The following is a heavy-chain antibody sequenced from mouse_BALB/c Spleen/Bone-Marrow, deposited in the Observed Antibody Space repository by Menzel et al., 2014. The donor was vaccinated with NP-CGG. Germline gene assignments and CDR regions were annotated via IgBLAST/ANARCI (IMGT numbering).Heavy chain of an antibody. CDR1: GFTFSSYT. D-gene: IGHD3-2*02. J-gene: IGHJ4*01. CDR2: ISNGGGST. V-gene: IGHV5-12-2*01. CDR3: ARGIRGSGMDY. Sequence: EVQRVESGGGLVQPGGSLKLSCAASGFTFSSYTMSWVRQTPEKRLEWVAYISNGGGSTYYPDTVKGRFTISRDNAKNTLYLQMSSLKSEDTAMYYCARGIRGSGMDYWGQGTSVTVSS.